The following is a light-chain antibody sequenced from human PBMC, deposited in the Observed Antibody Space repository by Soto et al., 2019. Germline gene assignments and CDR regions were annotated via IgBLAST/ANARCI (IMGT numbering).Light chain of an antibody. V-gene: IGKV3-11*01. CDR2: GAS. Sequence: EIVLTQSPATLSSSPGERATLSCRASQSVSSSLAWYQQKPGQAPRLLNYGASNRAGGIAARFSGSASGTDFTLTISSLEPEYAAVYYCQQRSNLPVPFGQGTRLEIK. J-gene: IGKJ5*01. CDR3: QQRSNLPVP. CDR1: QSVSSS.